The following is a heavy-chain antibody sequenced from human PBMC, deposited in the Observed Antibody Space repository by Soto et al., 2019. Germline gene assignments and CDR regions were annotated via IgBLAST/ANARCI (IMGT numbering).Heavy chain of an antibody. J-gene: IGHJ4*02. CDR3: ARVGSGYVWFNEF. D-gene: IGHD3-22*01. CDR2: IIPIFGTA. CDR1: GGIFGSYA. Sequence: QEQLVQSGAEVKKPGSSVKVSCKASGGIFGSYAISWVRQAPGQGLEWMGGIIPIFGTANYAQKFQGRVTITADESTNTAYMDLSSLKSEDTAIYFCARVGSGYVWFNEFWGQGTLVTVSS. V-gene: IGHV1-69*01.